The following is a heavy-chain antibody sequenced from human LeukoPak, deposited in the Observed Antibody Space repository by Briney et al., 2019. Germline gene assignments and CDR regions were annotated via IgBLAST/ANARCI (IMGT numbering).Heavy chain of an antibody. V-gene: IGHV3-23*01. CDR1: GFTFSSYA. J-gene: IGHJ4*02. CDR2: ISGRT. Sequence: PGGSLRLSCAASGFTFSSYAMSWVRQAPGKGREWVSAISGRTYYADSVKGRFTISRDNSKNTLYLQMNSLRAEDTAVYYCAKPKYSTSRGFDYWGQGTLVTVSS. D-gene: IGHD6-6*01. CDR3: AKPKYSTSRGFDY.